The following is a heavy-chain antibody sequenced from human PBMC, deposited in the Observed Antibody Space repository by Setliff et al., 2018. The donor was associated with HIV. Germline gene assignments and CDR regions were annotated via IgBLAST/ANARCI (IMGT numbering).Heavy chain of an antibody. J-gene: IGHJ3*01. Sequence: LSLTCTVSGGSMSNHYWSWIRQPAGKGLEWIGSIYFTGSSDNNPSLKSRVTLSVDTSKHQFSLKLSSVTAADTAVYYCARVQMAYAAFDVWGQGTMVTVSS. CDR1: GGSMSNHY. D-gene: IGHD4-17*01. CDR2: IYFTGSS. CDR3: ARVQMAYAAFDV. V-gene: IGHV4-59*11.